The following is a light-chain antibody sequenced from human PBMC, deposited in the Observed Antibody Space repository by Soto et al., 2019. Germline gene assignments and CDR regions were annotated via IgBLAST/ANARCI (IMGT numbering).Light chain of an antibody. V-gene: IGKV1-5*01. CDR3: QQYDNLPFT. Sequence: DIQMTQSPSTLSASVGDRVTITCRASQSISSWLAWYQQKPGKAPKVLIYDASSLESGVPSRFSGSGSGTEFTLTISSLQPDDIATYYCQQYDNLPFTFGPGTKVDIK. J-gene: IGKJ3*01. CDR1: QSISSW. CDR2: DAS.